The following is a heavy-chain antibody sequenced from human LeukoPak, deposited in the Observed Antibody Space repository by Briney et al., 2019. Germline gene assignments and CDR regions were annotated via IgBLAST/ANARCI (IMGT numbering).Heavy chain of an antibody. D-gene: IGHD6-19*01. CDR2: ISAYNGNT. J-gene: IGHJ4*02. Sequence: ASVKVSCKASGYTFTSYGISWVRQAPGQGLEWMGWISAYNGNTNYAQKLQGRVTMTTDTSTSTAYMELRSLRPDDTAVYYCARLIFIAVAGSFDYWGQGTLVTVSS. CDR3: ARLIFIAVAGSFDY. V-gene: IGHV1-18*01. CDR1: GYTFTSYG.